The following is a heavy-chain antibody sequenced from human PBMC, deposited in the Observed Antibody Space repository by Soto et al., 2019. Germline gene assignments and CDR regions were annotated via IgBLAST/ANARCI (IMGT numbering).Heavy chain of an antibody. J-gene: IGHJ6*02. V-gene: IGHV4-59*05. CDR3: ARLYGYCIRNSCHGHYAMDV. D-gene: IGHD2-2*01. CDR1: GGSVSGYH. Sequence: SETLSLTCNVSGGSVSGYHWSWIRQPPGKGLEWIGSIYSSGSTYYNPSLNSRVTVSVDTSKNQFSLKVTSVTAADTAVYCCARLYGYCIRNSCHGHYAMDVWGQGTTVTVSS. CDR2: IYSSGST.